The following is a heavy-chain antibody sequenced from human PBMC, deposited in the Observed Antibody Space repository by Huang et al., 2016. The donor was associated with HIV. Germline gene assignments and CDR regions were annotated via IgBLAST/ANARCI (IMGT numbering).Heavy chain of an antibody. Sequence: QVQLVQSGSELRKPGASVKVSCQASGYTFTRYAMNWVRQAPGQGLEWMGWMNNDTGNPTDAQAFTGRFVLSVDTSVSTAYLQISSLEAEDTAVYYCARDYYDSRGYDIHAVVDYWGQGTLVTVSS. CDR1: GYTFTRYA. CDR2: MNNDTGNP. V-gene: IGHV7-4-1*02. D-gene: IGHD3-22*01. J-gene: IGHJ4*02. CDR3: ARDYYDSRGYDIHAVVDY.